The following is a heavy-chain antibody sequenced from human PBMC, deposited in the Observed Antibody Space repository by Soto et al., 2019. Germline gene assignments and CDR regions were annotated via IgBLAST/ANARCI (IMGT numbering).Heavy chain of an antibody. J-gene: IGHJ4*02. V-gene: IGHV1-18*01. CDR2: ISAYNGNT. D-gene: IGHD2-21*01. CDR3: VRVGEEHRIPLGFDC. CDR1: GYTFTSYG. Sequence: QVQLVQSGAEVKKPGASVKVSCKASGYTFTSYGIPWVRQAPGQGLEWMGWISAYNGNTNYAQKLQGRVTMTTDTSTSEDDLELRSVSSVDTPGYDCVRVGEEHRIPLGFDCLGPGNLVTGFS.